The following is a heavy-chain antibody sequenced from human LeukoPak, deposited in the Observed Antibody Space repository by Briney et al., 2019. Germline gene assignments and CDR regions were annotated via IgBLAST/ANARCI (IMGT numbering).Heavy chain of an antibody. CDR3: ATPTTYFYDSSGFD. D-gene: IGHD3-22*01. Sequence: QPGGSLRLSCAASGFAISSYTMSWVRQAPGRGLEWLSSISGPGGSTYYAASVQGRFAISRDSSKNTLYLHIDSLRAEDTALYYCATPTTYFYDSSGFDWGQGTLVTVSS. V-gene: IGHV3-23*01. J-gene: IGHJ4*02. CDR2: ISGPGGST. CDR1: GFAISSYT.